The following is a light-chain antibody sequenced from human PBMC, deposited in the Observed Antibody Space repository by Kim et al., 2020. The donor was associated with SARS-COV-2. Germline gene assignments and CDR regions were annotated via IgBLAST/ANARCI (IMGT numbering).Light chain of an antibody. V-gene: IGKV3-20*01. CDR1: QSVSSAS. Sequence: SSPGERATLSCRASQSVSSASLAWYQQKPGQAPRLLISAASRRATGIPDRFSASGSGTDFTLTISRLEPEDFAVYYCQQFATSPYTFGQGTKLEI. CDR2: AAS. CDR3: QQFATSPYT. J-gene: IGKJ2*01.